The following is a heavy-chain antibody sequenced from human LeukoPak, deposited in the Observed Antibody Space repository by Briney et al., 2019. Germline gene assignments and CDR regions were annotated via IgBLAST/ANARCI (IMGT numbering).Heavy chain of an antibody. CDR1: GFTFSNYW. J-gene: IGHJ4*02. CDR2: IKQDGSEK. CDR3: AREEAAGTDY. D-gene: IGHD6-13*01. Sequence: PGGSLRLSCAASGFTFSNYWLSWVRQAPGKGREWVANIKQDGSEKYYVDSVKGRFTISRDNAKNSLYLQMNSLRAEDTAVYYCAREEAAGTDYWGQGTLVTVSS. V-gene: IGHV3-7*05.